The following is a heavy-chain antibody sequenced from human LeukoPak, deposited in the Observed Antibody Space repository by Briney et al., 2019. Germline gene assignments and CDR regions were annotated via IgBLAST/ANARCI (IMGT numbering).Heavy chain of an antibody. J-gene: IGHJ3*01. V-gene: IGHV3-7*03. D-gene: IGHD3-3*01. CDR2: MKRDGSEI. CDR3: ATFRFLGT. Sequence: GGSLRLSCSASGFTFSTYWMSWVRQAPGKGLEWVANMKRDGSEIYYVDSVRGRFTISRDNARNSLYLQMNSLRAEDTAIYYCATFRFLGTWGQGTMVTVSP. CDR1: GFTFSTYW.